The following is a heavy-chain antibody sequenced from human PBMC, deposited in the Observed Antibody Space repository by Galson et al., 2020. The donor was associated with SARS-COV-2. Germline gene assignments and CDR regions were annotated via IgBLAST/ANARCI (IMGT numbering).Heavy chain of an antibody. Sequence: ASVQVSCNLSGHTITELYMNYVRHAPGKGLEWLGSFDHNDGETNYTQKFQGRVTMTEDTSTETDYLELSSLRSDDTAVYYCATWEVVVLTYAFDIWGQGTMVTVSS. V-gene: IGHV1-24*01. CDR2: FDHNDGET. CDR3: ATWEVVVLTYAFDI. J-gene: IGHJ3*02. CDR1: GHTITELY. D-gene: IGHD3-22*01.